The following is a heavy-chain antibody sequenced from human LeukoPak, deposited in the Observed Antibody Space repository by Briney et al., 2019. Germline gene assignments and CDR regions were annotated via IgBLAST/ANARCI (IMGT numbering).Heavy chain of an antibody. CDR2: IYYSWIT. Sequence: SETLSLTCTVSGGSISSSSYYWGWLRPPPGKGLESIGSIYYSWITYYNPSLKRRVTISVDTSKTQFSLKLSPVTAADTAVYYCVRLSGQPGSYSFVFDYWGQGTLVTVSS. CDR3: VRLSGQPGSYSFVFDY. J-gene: IGHJ4*02. CDR1: GGSISSSSYY. D-gene: IGHD3-10*01. V-gene: IGHV4-39*01.